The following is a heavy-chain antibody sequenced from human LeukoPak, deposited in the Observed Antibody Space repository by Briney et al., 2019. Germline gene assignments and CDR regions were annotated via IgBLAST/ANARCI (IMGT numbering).Heavy chain of an antibody. V-gene: IGHV4-38-2*02. CDR2: IYHSGST. D-gene: IGHD3-22*01. CDR1: GYSISSGYY. J-gene: IGHJ6*02. Sequence: SETLSLTCTVSGYSISSGYYWGWIRQPPGKGLEWIGSIYHSGSTYYNPSLKSRVTISVDTSKNQFSLKLSSVTAADTAVYYCARVGAYDSSGYYGGYYYYYGMDVCGQGTTVTVSS. CDR3: ARVGAYDSSGYYGGYYYYYGMDV.